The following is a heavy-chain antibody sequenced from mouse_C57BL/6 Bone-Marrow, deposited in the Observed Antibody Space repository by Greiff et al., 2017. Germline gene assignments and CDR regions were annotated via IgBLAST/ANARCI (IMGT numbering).Heavy chain of an antibody. CDR3: TTQLPRGNFDV. CDR2: IDPENGDT. CDR1: GFNIKDDY. D-gene: IGHD1-1*01. Sequence: VQLQQSGAELVRPGASVKLSCTASGFNIKDDYMHWVKQRPEQGLEWIGWIDPENGDTEYASKFQGKATITADTSSNTAYLQLSSLTHEDTAANYCTTQLPRGNFDVWGTGTTVTVSS. J-gene: IGHJ1*03. V-gene: IGHV14-4*01.